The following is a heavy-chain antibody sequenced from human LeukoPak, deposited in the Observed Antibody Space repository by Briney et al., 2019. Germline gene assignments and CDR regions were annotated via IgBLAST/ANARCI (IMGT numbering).Heavy chain of an antibody. J-gene: IGHJ4*02. CDR2: ISSSSSYI. CDR1: GFTFSTYG. CDR3: ARFALKTPPTD. Sequence: GGSLRLSCAASGFTFSTYGMNWVRQAPGKGLEWVSSISSSSSYIYYADSVKGRFTISRDNAKNSLYLQMNSLRAEDTAVYYCARFALKTPPTDWGQGTLVTVSS. V-gene: IGHV3-21*01.